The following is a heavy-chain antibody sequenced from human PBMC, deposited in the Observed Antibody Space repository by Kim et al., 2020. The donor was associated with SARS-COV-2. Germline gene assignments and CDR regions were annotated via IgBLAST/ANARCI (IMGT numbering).Heavy chain of an antibody. CDR1: GFTFSDYY. V-gene: IGHV3-11*01. D-gene: IGHD3-3*01. CDR3: ARVSIYVITIFGVVLEYYFDY. CDR2: ISSSGSTI. J-gene: IGHJ4*02. Sequence: GGSLRLSCAASGFTFSDYYMSWIRQAPGKGLEWVSYISSSGSTIYYADSVKGRFTISRDNAKNSLYLKMNSLRAEDTAVYYCARVSIYVITIFGVVLEYYFDYWGKGTLVTVSS.